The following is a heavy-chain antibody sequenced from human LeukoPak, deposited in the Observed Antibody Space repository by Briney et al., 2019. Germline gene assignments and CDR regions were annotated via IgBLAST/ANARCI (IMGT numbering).Heavy chain of an antibody. CDR3: ARRGPKYSSSWYLGY. V-gene: IGHV4-34*01. Sequence: SETLSLTCAVYGGSFSGYYWSWIRQPPGKGLEWSGEINHSGSTNYNPSLKSRVTISVDTSKNQYSLKLSSVTAADTAVYYCARRGPKYSSSWYLGYWGQGTLVTVSS. CDR2: INHSGST. D-gene: IGHD6-13*01. CDR1: GGSFSGYY. J-gene: IGHJ4*02.